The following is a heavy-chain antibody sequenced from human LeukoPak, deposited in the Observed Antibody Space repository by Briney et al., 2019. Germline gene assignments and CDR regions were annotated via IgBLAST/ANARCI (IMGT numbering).Heavy chain of an antibody. D-gene: IGHD1-14*01. CDR1: GVSIANTFYY. J-gene: IGHJ5*01. V-gene: IGHV4-61*02. CDR2: IYTTGST. Sequence: SETLSLTCSVSGVSIANTFYYWNWLRQPAGKGLEWIGRIYTTGSTDYNPSLKSRVTISLDTARNQFSLKVTSMTAADSAVYYCSRLFVTGVDGRGWFHSWGQGTLVTVSS. CDR3: SRLFVTGVDGRGWFHS.